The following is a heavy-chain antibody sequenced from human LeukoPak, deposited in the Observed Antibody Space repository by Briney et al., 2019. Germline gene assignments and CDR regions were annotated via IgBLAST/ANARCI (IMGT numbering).Heavy chain of an antibody. D-gene: IGHD2-21*02. CDR2: IYHSGST. J-gene: IGHJ4*02. CDR3: VRASDSGDWHLGY. V-gene: IGHV4-4*02. CDR1: GGSISSSNW. Sequence: SETLSLTCAVPGGSISSSNWWSWVRQPPGKGLEWIGEIYHSGSTNYNPSLKSRVTISVDKSKNQFSLKLSSVTAADTAVYYCVRASDSGDWHLGYWGQGTLVTVSS.